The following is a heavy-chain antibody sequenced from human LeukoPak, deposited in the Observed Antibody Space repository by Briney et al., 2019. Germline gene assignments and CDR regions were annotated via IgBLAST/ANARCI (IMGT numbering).Heavy chain of an antibody. CDR2: ISTYNGNA. V-gene: IGHV1-18*01. CDR1: GYTFSNYG. CDR3: ARGYGDYVRAFDM. D-gene: IGHD4-17*01. Sequence: GASVKVSCKASGYTFSNYGISWVRQAPGGGLEWMGWISTYNGNADCAQRFQGRVTMTTDTSTSTSYMELRSLRSDDTAVYYCARGYGDYVRAFDMWGQGTMVTVSS. J-gene: IGHJ3*02.